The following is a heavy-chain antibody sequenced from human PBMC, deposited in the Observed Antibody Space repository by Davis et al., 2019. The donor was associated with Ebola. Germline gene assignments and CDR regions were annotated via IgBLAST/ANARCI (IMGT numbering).Heavy chain of an antibody. CDR1: GGSFSGYY. D-gene: IGHD2-15*01. Sequence: SETLSLTCAVYGGSFSGYYWSWIRQPPGKGLEWIGEINHSGSTNYNPSLKSRVTISVDTSKNQFSLKLSSVTAADTAVYYCAGGGSGYYYGMDVWGQGTTVTVSS. J-gene: IGHJ6*02. CDR2: INHSGST. V-gene: IGHV4-34*01. CDR3: AGGGSGYYYGMDV.